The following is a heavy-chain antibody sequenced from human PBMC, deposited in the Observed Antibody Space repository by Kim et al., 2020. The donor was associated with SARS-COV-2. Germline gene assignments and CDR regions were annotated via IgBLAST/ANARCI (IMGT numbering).Heavy chain of an antibody. V-gene: IGHV3-11*01. D-gene: IGHD3-10*01. CDR3: ARVTFGDLSAYYFDL. Sequence: GGSLRLSCAASGFIFSDYYMNWIRQAPGKGLEWVSYISSSGSYVNYADSVKGRFTISRDNAKNSLYLQMSSLRAEDTALYYCARVTFGDLSAYYFDLWGQGTLVTVSS. CDR1: GFIFSDYY. CDR2: ISSSGSYV. J-gene: IGHJ4*02.